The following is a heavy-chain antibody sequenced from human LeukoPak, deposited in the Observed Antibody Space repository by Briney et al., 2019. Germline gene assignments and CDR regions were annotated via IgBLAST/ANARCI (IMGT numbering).Heavy chain of an antibody. Sequence: GQSLRLSCAASGFIFSSYGMHWVRQAPGKGLEWVAVISSDGNSKYYTDSVKGRFTISRDNSKNTLYVQMNSLRADDTAVYYCARSTYSSSSYYFDYWGQGSLVTVSS. D-gene: IGHD6-13*01. CDR3: ARSTYSSSSYYFDY. CDR2: ISSDGNSK. CDR1: GFIFSSYG. J-gene: IGHJ4*02. V-gene: IGHV3-30*03.